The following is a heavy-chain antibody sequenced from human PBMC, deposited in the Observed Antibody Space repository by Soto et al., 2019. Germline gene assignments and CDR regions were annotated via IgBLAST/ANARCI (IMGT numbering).Heavy chain of an antibody. J-gene: IGHJ4*02. D-gene: IGHD2-15*01. V-gene: IGHV1-2*04. Sequence: ASVKVSCKASGYTFTGYYMHWVRQAPGQGLEWMGWINPNSGGTNYAQKFQGWVTKTRDTSISTAYMELSRLRSDDTAVYYCARDYCSGGSCYSGRSYYFDYWGQGTLVTVSS. CDR1: GYTFTGYY. CDR2: INPNSGGT. CDR3: ARDYCSGGSCYSGRSYYFDY.